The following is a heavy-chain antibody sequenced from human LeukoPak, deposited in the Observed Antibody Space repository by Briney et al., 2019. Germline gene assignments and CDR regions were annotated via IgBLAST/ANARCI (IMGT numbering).Heavy chain of an antibody. V-gene: IGHV3-7*04. Sequence: GGSLRLSCAASGFTFSSYWMSWDRQAPGKGLEWVANIKQDGSEKYYVDSVKGRFTISRDNAKNSLYLQMNSLRAEDTAVYYCARDRDYYDSSGYSDAFDIWGQGTMVTVSS. J-gene: IGHJ3*02. D-gene: IGHD3-22*01. CDR2: IKQDGSEK. CDR3: ARDRDYYDSSGYSDAFDI. CDR1: GFTFSSYW.